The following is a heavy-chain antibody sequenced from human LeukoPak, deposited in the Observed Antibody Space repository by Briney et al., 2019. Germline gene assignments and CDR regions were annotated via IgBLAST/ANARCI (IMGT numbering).Heavy chain of an antibody. CDR3: ARDSRVTNGDY. J-gene: IGHJ4*02. D-gene: IGHD3-10*01. Sequence: ASVKVSCKACGYTFTGYYMHWVRQAPGQGLEWVGLVNPNNGDTKYAQKFQGRVTMTRDTSVNTAFMELSRLRSDDTAVYYCARDSRVTNGDYWGQGTLVTVSS. V-gene: IGHV1-2*02. CDR1: GYTFTGYY. CDR2: VNPNNGDT.